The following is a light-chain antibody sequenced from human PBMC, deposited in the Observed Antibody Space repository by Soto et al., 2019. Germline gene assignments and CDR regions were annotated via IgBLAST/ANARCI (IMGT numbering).Light chain of an antibody. CDR2: RND. CDR3: AAWDDSLSVWV. J-gene: IGLJ3*02. Sequence: QSVLTQPPSASGAPGQRVTISCSGRTSNIGTNYVFWYQHLPGTAPKLLIYRNDQQPSGVPDRFSGSKSGTSASLAISGLRSEDEADYYCAAWDDSLSVWVFGGGTKLTVL. V-gene: IGLV1-47*01. CDR1: TSNIGTNY.